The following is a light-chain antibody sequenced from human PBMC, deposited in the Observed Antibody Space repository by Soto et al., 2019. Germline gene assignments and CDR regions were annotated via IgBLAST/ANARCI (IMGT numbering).Light chain of an antibody. CDR2: GGS. CDR1: QSVSSNH. CDR3: QQHSSSRT. V-gene: IGKV3-20*01. Sequence: VTHSPGTLAVSPAEMATLSFRASQSVSSNHLAWYQQKPGQAPRFLIYGGSSRATGIPVRFSGSGSETDFTLTITRLETEDFAVYYCQQHSSSRTFGQGTKVDIK. J-gene: IGKJ1*01.